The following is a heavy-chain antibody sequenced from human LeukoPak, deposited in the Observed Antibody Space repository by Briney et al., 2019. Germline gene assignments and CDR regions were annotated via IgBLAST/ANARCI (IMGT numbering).Heavy chain of an antibody. CDR3: ARVSRAVFPGDAFDI. CDR1: GFXFDDYG. CDR2: INWNGGST. V-gene: IGHV3-20*04. Sequence: GGSLRLSCAASGFXFDDYGISWVRQAPGKGLEWVSGINWNGGSTGYADSVKGRFTISRDNAKNSLYLQMNSLRAEDTALYYCARVSRAVFPGDAFDIWGQGTMVTVSS. J-gene: IGHJ3*02. D-gene: IGHD2-21*01.